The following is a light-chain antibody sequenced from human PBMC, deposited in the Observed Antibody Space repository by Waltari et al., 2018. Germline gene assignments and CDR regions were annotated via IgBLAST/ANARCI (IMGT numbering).Light chain of an antibody. CDR3: QQYNNWPLT. CDR2: GAS. V-gene: IGKV3-15*01. CDR1: QSVSSN. Sequence: ELAMTQSPATLSVSPGERATLSRRARQSVSSNLAWYQQKPGQAPRLLIYGASTRATGIPARFSGSGSGTEFTLTISSLQSEDFAVYYCQQYNNWPLTFGGGTKVEIK. J-gene: IGKJ4*01.